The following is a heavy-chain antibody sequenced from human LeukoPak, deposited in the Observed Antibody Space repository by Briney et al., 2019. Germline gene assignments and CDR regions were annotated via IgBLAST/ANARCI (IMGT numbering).Heavy chain of an antibody. CDR1: GFTFSSYS. V-gene: IGHV3-20*04. D-gene: IGHD5-24*01. J-gene: IGHJ4*02. CDR2: INWNGGST. Sequence: GGSLRLSCAASGFTFSSYSMNWVRQAPGKGLEWVSGINWNGGSTGYADSVKGRFTISRDNAKNSLYLQMNSLRAEDTALYYCARGRVRDGYNYPYYFDYWGQGTLVTVSS. CDR3: ARGRVRDGYNYPYYFDY.